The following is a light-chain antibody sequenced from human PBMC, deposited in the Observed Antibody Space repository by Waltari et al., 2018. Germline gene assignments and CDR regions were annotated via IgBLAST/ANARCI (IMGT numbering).Light chain of an antibody. V-gene: IGKV1-9*01. Sequence: DIQLTQSPSFLSAPVGDRVTITCRASQGISSYLAWYQQKPGKAPKLLIYTASTLQSGVPSRFSGSGSGTEFTLTISSLQPEDFATYYCQHLNSYPVTFGQGTKLEIK. CDR3: QHLNSYPVT. J-gene: IGKJ2*01. CDR1: QGISSY. CDR2: TAS.